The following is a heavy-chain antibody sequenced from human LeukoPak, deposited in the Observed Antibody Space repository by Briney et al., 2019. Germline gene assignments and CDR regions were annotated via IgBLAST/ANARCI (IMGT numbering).Heavy chain of an antibody. V-gene: IGHV1-2*02. CDR3: ARGRDSGSRTFYFDY. J-gene: IGHJ4*02. CDR2: ISPISGGT. Sequence: ASVKXSCKASGYTFTDYYLHWVRQAPXQGLEWLAWISPISGGTKYAQKFQGRVTLTRDTSISTAYMELSRLRSDDTAMYFCARGRDSGSRTFYFDYWGQGTLVTVSS. CDR1: GYTFTDYY. D-gene: IGHD1-26*01.